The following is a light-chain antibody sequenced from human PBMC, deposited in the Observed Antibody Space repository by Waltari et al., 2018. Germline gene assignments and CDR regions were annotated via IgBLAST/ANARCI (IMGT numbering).Light chain of an antibody. CDR3: QSYDTSLSVV. CDR1: GPNIGAGCD. V-gene: IGLV1-40*01. CDR2: GSS. Sequence: QSVLTQPPSVSGAPGPRVTISCPGSGPNIGAGCDVHWYQQLPRAAPKLLIYGSSTRPLGVPDRFFGSTSGTSASLTITGLQAEDEADYYCQSYDTSLSVVFGGGTKLTVL. J-gene: IGLJ3*02.